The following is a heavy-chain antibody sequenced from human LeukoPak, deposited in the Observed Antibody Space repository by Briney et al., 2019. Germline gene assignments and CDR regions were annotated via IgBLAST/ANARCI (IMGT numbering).Heavy chain of an antibody. CDR3: ARSRGYFDY. Sequence: TSETLSLTXTVSGGSISSYYWSWIRQPPGKGLEWIGYIYYSGSTNYNPSLKSRVTISVDTSKNQFSLKLSSVTAADTALYYCARSRGYFDYWGQGTLVTVSS. J-gene: IGHJ4*02. CDR1: GGSISSYY. CDR2: IYYSGST. V-gene: IGHV4-59*01. D-gene: IGHD6-13*01.